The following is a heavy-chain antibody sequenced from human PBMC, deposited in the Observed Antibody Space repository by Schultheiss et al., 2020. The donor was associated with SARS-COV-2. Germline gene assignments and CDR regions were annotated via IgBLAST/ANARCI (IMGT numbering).Heavy chain of an antibody. CDR1: GFTFSSSW. D-gene: IGHD2-2*01. CDR2: ISSSSSTI. V-gene: IGHV3-48*04. Sequence: GGSLRLSCAASGFTFSSSWMHWVCQAPEKGLEWVSYISSSSSTIYYADSVKGRFTISRDNAKNSLYLQMNSLRAEDTAVYYCARDSVPAAGPREEINWFDPWGQGTLVTVSS. J-gene: IGHJ5*02. CDR3: ARDSVPAAGPREEINWFDP.